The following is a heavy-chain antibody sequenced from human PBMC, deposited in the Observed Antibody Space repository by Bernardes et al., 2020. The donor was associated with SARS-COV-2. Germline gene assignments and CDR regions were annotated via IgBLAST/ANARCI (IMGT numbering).Heavy chain of an antibody. CDR3: ARAPMVRGPPVGSSYYYYGMDV. J-gene: IGHJ6*02. V-gene: IGHV1-69*13. CDR1: GGTFGSYA. D-gene: IGHD3-10*01. Sequence: SVKVSCKASGGTFGSYAISWVRQAPGQGLEWMGRIIPIFGTANYAQKFQGRVTITADESTSTAYMELSSLRSEDTAVYYCARAPMVRGPPVGSSYYYYGMDVWGQGTTVTVSS. CDR2: IIPIFGTA.